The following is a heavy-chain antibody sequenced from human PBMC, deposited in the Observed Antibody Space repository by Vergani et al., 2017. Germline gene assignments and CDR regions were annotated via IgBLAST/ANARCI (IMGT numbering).Heavy chain of an antibody. CDR2: ISSSSSYI. Sequence: EVQLVESGGGLVKPGGSLRLSCAASGFTFSSYSMNWVRQAPGKGLEWVSSISSSSSYIYYADSVKGRFTISRDNAKNTLYLQMNSLRAEDTAVYYCAKARGYSYGPLDYWGQGTLVTVSS. V-gene: IGHV3-21*04. CDR1: GFTFSSYS. J-gene: IGHJ4*02. D-gene: IGHD5-18*01. CDR3: AKARGYSYGPLDY.